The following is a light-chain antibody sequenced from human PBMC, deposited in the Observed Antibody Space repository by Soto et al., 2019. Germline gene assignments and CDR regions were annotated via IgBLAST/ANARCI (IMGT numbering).Light chain of an antibody. CDR2: KAS. J-gene: IGKJ1*01. Sequence: DIQMTQSPSTLSASVGDRVTITCRASQSISSFLAWYQQKPGKAPKLLIYKASSLESGVPSGFSGSGSGTEFTLTSSSLQPDDFATYYCQQYSTYPWTFGQGTKVEIK. CDR3: QQYSTYPWT. CDR1: QSISSF. V-gene: IGKV1-5*03.